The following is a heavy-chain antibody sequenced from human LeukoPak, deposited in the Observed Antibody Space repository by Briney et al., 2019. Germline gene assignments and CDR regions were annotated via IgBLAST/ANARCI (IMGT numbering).Heavy chain of an antibody. CDR2: ISGSGGST. CDR1: GFTFSSYA. Sequence: GGSLRLSCAASGFTFSSYAMNGVRQARGKGLEWVSGISGSGGSTYSADSVKGRFTISRDNSKNTLYLQMNSLRAEDTAVYYCAKDRGVSTITRKVDCFDYWGQGTLVTVSS. V-gene: IGHV3-23*01. D-gene: IGHD5/OR15-5a*01. CDR3: AKDRGVSTITRKVDCFDY. J-gene: IGHJ4*02.